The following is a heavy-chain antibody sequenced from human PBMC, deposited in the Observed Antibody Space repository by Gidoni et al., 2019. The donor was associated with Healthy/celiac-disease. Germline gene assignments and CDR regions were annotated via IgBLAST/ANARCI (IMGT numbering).Heavy chain of an antibody. J-gene: IGHJ6*02. CDR3: AKRIHYGSGSYSGMDV. CDR2: ISYDGSNK. V-gene: IGHV3-30*18. Sequence: QVQLVESGGGVVQPGRSLRLSCAASGFPFSSYGMHWVRQAPGKGLEWVSVISYDGSNKYYADSVKGRFTISRDNSKNTLYLQMNSLRAEDTAVYYCAKRIHYGSGSYSGMDVWGQGTTVTVSS. CDR1: GFPFSSYG. D-gene: IGHD3-10*01.